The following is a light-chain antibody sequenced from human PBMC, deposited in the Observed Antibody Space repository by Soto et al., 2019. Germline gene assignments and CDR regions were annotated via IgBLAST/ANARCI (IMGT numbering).Light chain of an antibody. CDR2: GAS. J-gene: IGKJ4*02. CDR3: QQYDNLHLT. V-gene: IGKV3-20*01. CDR1: QSVSSSY. Sequence: EIVLTQSPGTLSLSPGERATLSCRASQSVSSSYLAWYQQSPGQAPRLLVYGASSRATGIPDRFSGSGSGTDFTLTMTSLQSEDFAVYFYQQYDNLHLTFGRGTKVNIX.